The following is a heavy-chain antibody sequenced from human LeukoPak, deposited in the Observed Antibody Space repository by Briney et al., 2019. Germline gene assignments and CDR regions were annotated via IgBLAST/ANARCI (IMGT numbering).Heavy chain of an antibody. CDR1: GYTFTSYG. CDR3: ATDRDYYDSSGFYY. D-gene: IGHD3-22*01. CDR2: FDPEAGET. J-gene: IGHJ4*02. Sequence: ASVKVSGKASGYTFTSYGISWVRQAPGQGLEWMGGFDPEAGETIYAQKFQGRVTMTEDTSTDTAYMELSSLRSEDTAVSYCATDRDYYDSSGFYYWGQGTLVTVSS. V-gene: IGHV1-24*01.